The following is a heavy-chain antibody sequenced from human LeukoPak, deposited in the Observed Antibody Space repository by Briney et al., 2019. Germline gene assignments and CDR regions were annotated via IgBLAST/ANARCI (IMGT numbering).Heavy chain of an antibody. CDR1: GYTFTSYG. CDR2: ISAYNGNT. V-gene: IGHV1-18*01. J-gene: IGHJ6*03. D-gene: IGHD4-17*01. CDR3: ARENGDYPYYYYYYYMDV. Sequence: ASVKVSCKASGYTFTSYGISWLRQAPAQGLEWMGWISAYNGNTNYAQKLQGRVTMTTDTSTSTAYMELRSLRSDDTAVYYCARENGDYPYYYYYYYMDVWGKGTTVTVSS.